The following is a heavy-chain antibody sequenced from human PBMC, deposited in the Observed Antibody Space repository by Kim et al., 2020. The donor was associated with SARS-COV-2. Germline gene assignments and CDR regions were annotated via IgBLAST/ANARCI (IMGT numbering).Heavy chain of an antibody. CDR2: INHSGST. V-gene: IGHV4-34*01. Sequence: SETLSLTCAVYGGSFSGYYWSWIRQPPGKGLEWIGEINHSGSTNYNPSLKSRVTISVDASKNQFSLKLSSVTAADTAVYYCARGVYPLAAAGTNQKLGRTIMLRVYFDYGGQGTLVTVSS. J-gene: IGHJ4*02. CDR3: ARGVYPLAAAGTNQKLGRTIMLRVYFDY. CDR1: GGSFSGYY. D-gene: IGHD6-13*01.